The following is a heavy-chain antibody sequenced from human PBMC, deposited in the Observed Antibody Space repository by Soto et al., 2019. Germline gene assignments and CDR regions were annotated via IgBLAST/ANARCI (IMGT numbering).Heavy chain of an antibody. CDR3: ARDGDVNTGFGKDY. V-gene: IGHV3-33*01. Sequence: GSLRLSCAASGFTFSSYGMHWVRQAPGKGLEWVAFIWHDGGNKFYAESVKGRFTISRDNSKNTLYPQMTSLSAEDTAMYYCARDGDVNTGFGKDYWGQGTLVTVSS. D-gene: IGHD3-16*01. J-gene: IGHJ4*02. CDR1: GFTFSSYG. CDR2: IWHDGGNK.